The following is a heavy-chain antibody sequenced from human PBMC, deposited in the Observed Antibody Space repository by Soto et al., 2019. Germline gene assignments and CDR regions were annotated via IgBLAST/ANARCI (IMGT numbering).Heavy chain of an antibody. CDR1: GGTFSSYA. CDR3: ARPGVTTGWGGFGDIDV. Sequence: QVQLVQSGAEVKKPGSSVKVSCKASGGTFSSYAITWVRQAPGQGLEWMGGVIPIFGAANYAQKFQGRVTITADESTGTAYMDLSSLTSEDTDVYYCARPGVTTGWGGFGDIDVWGQGTTVTVSS. J-gene: IGHJ6*02. V-gene: IGHV1-69*01. D-gene: IGHD4-4*01. CDR2: VIPIFGAA.